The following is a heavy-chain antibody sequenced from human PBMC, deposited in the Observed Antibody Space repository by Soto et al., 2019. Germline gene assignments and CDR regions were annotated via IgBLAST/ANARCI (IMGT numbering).Heavy chain of an antibody. V-gene: IGHV3-53*04. CDR3: VGDGPDSGDLFRN. CDR1: GFTVSNNY. CDR2: IDSGGNT. D-gene: IGHD1-26*01. Sequence: EVQLVESGGGVVQPGGSLRLSCAASGFTVSNNYMSWVRQAPGKGLEWVSIIDSGGNTYYADSVKGRITISRHNSKNTLYLQVNSLRTEDTAVYYCVGDGPDSGDLFRNWGQGALVTVSS. J-gene: IGHJ4*02.